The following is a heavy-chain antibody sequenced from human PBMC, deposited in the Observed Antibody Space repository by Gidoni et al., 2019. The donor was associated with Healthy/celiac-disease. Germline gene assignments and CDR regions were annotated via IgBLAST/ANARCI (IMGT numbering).Heavy chain of an antibody. J-gene: IGHJ4*02. V-gene: IGHV4-39*07. CDR3: ARSIFGVVMPFDY. Sequence: QLQLQESGPGLVKPSETLSLTCTVSGGSIRSSSYYWGWIRQPPGKGLEWIGSIYYSGSTYYNPSLKSRVTISVDTSKNQFSLKLSSVTAADTAVYYCARSIFGVVMPFDYWGQGTLVTVSS. D-gene: IGHD3-3*01. CDR2: IYYSGST. CDR1: GGSIRSSSYY.